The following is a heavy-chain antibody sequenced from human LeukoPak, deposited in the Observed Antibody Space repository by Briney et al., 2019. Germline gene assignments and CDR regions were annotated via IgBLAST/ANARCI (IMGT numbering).Heavy chain of an antibody. D-gene: IGHD6-6*01. CDR2: ILGSGGST. CDR3: ARGRSRERAYGMDV. Sequence: GGSLRLSCAASGFTFSNYAMSWVRRAPGKRLEWVSAILGSGGSTYYADSVKGRFTISRDNSKNTLYLQMNSLRAEDTAVYYCARGRSRERAYGMDVWGPGTTVTVSS. CDR1: GFTFSNYA. V-gene: IGHV3-23*01. J-gene: IGHJ6*02.